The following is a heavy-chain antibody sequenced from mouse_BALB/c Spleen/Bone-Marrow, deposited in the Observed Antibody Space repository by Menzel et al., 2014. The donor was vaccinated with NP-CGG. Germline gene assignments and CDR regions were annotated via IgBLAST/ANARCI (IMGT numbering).Heavy chain of an antibody. CDR1: GYTFTSNW. V-gene: IGHV1S81*02. J-gene: IGHJ4*01. CDR3: ARSTGTAPYFYAMEY. Sequence: QVQLQQSGAELVKPGASVKLSCKAAGYTFTSNWMHWVKQRPGQGLEWIGETNPSNGRSNYNEKFKSKATLTVDKSSSTAYMQLSSLTSEDSAVYYCARSTGTAPYFYAMEYWGQGTSVTVSS. CDR2: TNPSNGRS. D-gene: IGHD4-1*02.